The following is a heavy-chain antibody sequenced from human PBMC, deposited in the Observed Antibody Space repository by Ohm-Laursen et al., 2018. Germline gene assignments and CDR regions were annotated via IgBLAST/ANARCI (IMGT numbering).Heavy chain of an antibody. CDR3: ARDPGYYYDSSGYSVGVLDI. CDR2: INSDGSRT. Sequence: SLRLSCAASGFTFSSYWMHWVRQAPGKGLLWVSRINSDGSRTSYADSVKGRFTISRDNAKNTLYLQMNSPRAEDTAVYHCARDPGYYYDSSGYSVGVLDIWGQGTMVTVSS. J-gene: IGHJ3*02. D-gene: IGHD3-22*01. CDR1: GFTFSSYW. V-gene: IGHV3-74*01.